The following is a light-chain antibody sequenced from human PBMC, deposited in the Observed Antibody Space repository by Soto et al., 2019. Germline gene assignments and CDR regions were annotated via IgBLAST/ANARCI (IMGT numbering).Light chain of an antibody. CDR1: QSISSW. Sequence: DIQMTQSPSTLSASVGDRVTITCRASQSISSWLAWYQQKPGKAPKLPIYKASSLESGVPSRFSGSGSGTEFTLTISSLQPDDFATYYCQQYNSYSFGQGTKVEIK. CDR2: KAS. J-gene: IGKJ1*01. V-gene: IGKV1-5*03. CDR3: QQYNSYS.